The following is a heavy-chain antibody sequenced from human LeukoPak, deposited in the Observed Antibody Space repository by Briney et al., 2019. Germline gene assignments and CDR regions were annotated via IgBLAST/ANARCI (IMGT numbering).Heavy chain of an antibody. J-gene: IGHJ4*02. V-gene: IGHV4-59*12. CDR1: GGSISSYY. Sequence: PSETLSLTCTVSGGSISSYYWSWIRQPPGKGLEWIGYIYHSGSTYYNPSLKSRVTISVDRSKNQFSLKLSSVTAADTAVYYCARAGPYDSSSYHSWGQGTLVTVSS. CDR2: IYHSGST. D-gene: IGHD3-22*01. CDR3: ARAGPYDSSSYHS.